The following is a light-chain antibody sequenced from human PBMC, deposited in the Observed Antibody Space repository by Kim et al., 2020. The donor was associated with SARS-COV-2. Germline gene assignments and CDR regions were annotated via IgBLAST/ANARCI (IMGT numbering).Light chain of an antibody. CDR1: SGSIASNY. CDR3: QSYDSSNQV. CDR2: EDN. V-gene: IGLV6-57*04. J-gene: IGLJ3*02. Sequence: NFMLTQPHPVSESPGKTVTISCTRSSGSIASNYVQWYQQRPGSAPTTVIYEDNHRPSGVPDRFSGSIDSSSNSASLTISGLKTEDEADYYCQSYDSSNQVFGGGTQLTVL.